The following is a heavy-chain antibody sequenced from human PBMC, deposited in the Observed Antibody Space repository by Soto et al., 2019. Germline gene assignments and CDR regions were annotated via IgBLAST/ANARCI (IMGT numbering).Heavy chain of an antibody. CDR3: VKVWEIVVVVASTGY. Sequence: EVQLLESGGGLVQPGGSLRLSCAASGFTFSSYAMSWVRQAPGKGLEWVSAISGSGGSTYYADSVKGRFTISRDNSKNTLYLQVNSLRAEDTAVYCCVKVWEIVVVVASTGYWGQGTLVTVSS. J-gene: IGHJ4*02. V-gene: IGHV3-23*01. CDR2: ISGSGGST. CDR1: GFTFSSYA. D-gene: IGHD2-15*01.